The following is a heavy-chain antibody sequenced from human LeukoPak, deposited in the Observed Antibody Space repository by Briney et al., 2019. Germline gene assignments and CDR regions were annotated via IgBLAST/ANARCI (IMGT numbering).Heavy chain of an antibody. J-gene: IGHJ5*02. CDR1: GGSFSGYY. D-gene: IGHD1-26*01. CDR3: ARHSGGTYYVSLDP. Sequence: NSSETLSLTCAVYGGSFSGYYWSWIRQPPGKGLEWIGEINHSGSTNYNPSLKSRVTISVDTSKNQFSLKLSSVTAADTAVYYCARHSGGTYYVSLDPWGQGTLVTVSS. CDR2: INHSGST. V-gene: IGHV4-34*01.